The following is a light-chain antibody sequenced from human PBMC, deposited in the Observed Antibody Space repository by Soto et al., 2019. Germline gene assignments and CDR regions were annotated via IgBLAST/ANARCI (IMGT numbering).Light chain of an antibody. CDR1: SSDVGAYNS. CDR3: SSYTSSSTLV. Sequence: QSALTQPASVSGCPGQSITISCTGTSSDVGAYNSVSWYQQHPGKAPQLMIYEVSNRPSGVSNRFPGSKSGNTASLTISGLQAEDEADYYCSSYTSSSTLVFGTGTKVTVL. J-gene: IGLJ1*01. V-gene: IGLV2-14*01. CDR2: EVS.